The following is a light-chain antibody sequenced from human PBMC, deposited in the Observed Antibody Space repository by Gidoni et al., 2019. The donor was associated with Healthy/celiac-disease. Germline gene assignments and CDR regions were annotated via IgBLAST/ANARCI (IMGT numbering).Light chain of an antibody. CDR3: QQSYSTPQT. J-gene: IGKJ1*01. CDR2: AAS. CDR1: QSISSY. Sequence: TQSPSSLSASVGDRVTITCRASQSISSYLNWYQQKPGKAPKLLIYAASSLQSGVPSRFSGSGSGTDFTLTISSLQPEDFATYYCQQSYSTPQTFXXXTKVEIK. V-gene: IGKV1-39*01.